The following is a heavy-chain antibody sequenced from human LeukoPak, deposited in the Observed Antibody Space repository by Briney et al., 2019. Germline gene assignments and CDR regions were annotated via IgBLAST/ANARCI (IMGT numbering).Heavy chain of an antibody. CDR1: GYTFTICG. V-gene: IGHV1-18*04. D-gene: IGHD3-10*01. J-gene: IGHJ4*02. Sequence: ASVKLSCKSAGYTFTICGISWVRHAPAQGHGLMWWISVYNGNSNYSQKLQGRVTMTTDTSTSPAYMELRSLRSDDTAVYYCARDLSVLLWFAELPNRSLDYWGQGTLVTVSS. CDR3: ARDLSVLLWFAELPNRSLDY. CDR2: ISVYNGNS.